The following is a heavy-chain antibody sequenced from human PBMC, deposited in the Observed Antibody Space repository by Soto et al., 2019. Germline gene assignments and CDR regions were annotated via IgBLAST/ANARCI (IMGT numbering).Heavy chain of an antibody. J-gene: IGHJ4*02. D-gene: IGHD4-17*01. CDR2: IWYDGSNK. V-gene: IGHV3-33*01. CDR3: ARVPTVTPVFFDY. Sequence: GGSLRLSCAASGFTFSSYGMHWVRQAPGKGLEWVAVIWYDGSNKYYADSVKGRFTISRDNSKNTLYLQMNSLRAEDTAVYYCARVPTVTPVFFDYWGQGTLVTVSS. CDR1: GFTFSSYG.